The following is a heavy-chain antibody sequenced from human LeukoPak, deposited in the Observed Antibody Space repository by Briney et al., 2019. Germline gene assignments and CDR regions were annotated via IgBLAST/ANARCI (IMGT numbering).Heavy chain of an antibody. CDR1: GITFNNYA. CDR2: ISGGGDSA. V-gene: IGHV3-23*01. D-gene: IGHD4-17*01. Sequence: GGSLRLSCAASGITFNNYAMRWVRQAPGKGLEWVSGISGGGDSAFYADSVKGRFIISRDNSKNTVYLQMNSLRAEDTAVYHCASSGYGVHDYWGQGTLVTVSS. CDR3: ASSGYGVHDY. J-gene: IGHJ4*02.